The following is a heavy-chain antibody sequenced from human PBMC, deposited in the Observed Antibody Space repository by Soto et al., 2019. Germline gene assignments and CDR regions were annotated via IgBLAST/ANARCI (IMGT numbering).Heavy chain of an antibody. CDR3: AREEFKDGRGHFDY. D-gene: IGHD3-22*01. V-gene: IGHV3-30-3*01. CDR1: GFTFSTSV. Sequence: QVQLVESGGGVVQPGGSLRLSCAASGFTFSTSVMHWVRQAPGKGLEWMAIISYGGVNKYYADSVKGRFTISRDISESTLYLQMNSLRTEDTAVYYCAREEFKDGRGHFDYWGQGTFVSVSS. CDR2: ISYGGVNK. J-gene: IGHJ4*02.